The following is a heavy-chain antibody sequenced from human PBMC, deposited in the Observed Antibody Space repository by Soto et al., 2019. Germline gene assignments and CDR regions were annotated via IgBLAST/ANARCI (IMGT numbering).Heavy chain of an antibody. CDR2: ISGSGGST. CDR3: AKVNHLLVLVGWFDP. J-gene: IGHJ5*02. CDR1: GFTFSSYA. D-gene: IGHD1-26*01. Sequence: GGSLRLSCAASGFTFSSYAMSWVRQAPGKGLEWVSAISGSGGSTYYADSVKGRFTISRDNSKNTLYLQMNSLRAEDTAVYYCAKVNHLLVLVGWFDPWGQGTLVTVSS. V-gene: IGHV3-23*01.